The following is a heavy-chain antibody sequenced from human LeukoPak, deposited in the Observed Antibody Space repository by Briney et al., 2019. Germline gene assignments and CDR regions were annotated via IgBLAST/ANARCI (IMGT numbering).Heavy chain of an antibody. D-gene: IGHD2-15*01. CDR3: ARDGGDCSGDSCYVDY. CDR2: IKWNGGST. Sequence: PGRSLRLSCAVSGFTFDDYAMHWVRQAPGKGLEWVSSIKWNGGSTGYADSVKGRFTISRDNAKNSLYLQMNSLRAEDTALYYCARDGGDCSGDSCYVDYWGQGTLVTVSS. CDR1: GFTFDDYA. V-gene: IGHV3-20*04. J-gene: IGHJ4*02.